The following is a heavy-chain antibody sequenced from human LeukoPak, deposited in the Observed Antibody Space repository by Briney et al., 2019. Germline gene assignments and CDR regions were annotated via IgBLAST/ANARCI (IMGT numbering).Heavy chain of an antibody. Sequence: ASVKVSCKASGYTFTGYYMHWVRQAPGQGLEWMGWINPNSGGTNYAQKFQGRVTMTRDTSISTAYMELSRLRSDDTAVYYCARDGDCSSTSCPRGYYYYYMDVWGKGTTVTVSS. J-gene: IGHJ6*03. D-gene: IGHD2-2*01. V-gene: IGHV1-2*02. CDR1: GYTFTGYY. CDR3: ARDGDCSSTSCPRGYYYYYMDV. CDR2: INPNSGGT.